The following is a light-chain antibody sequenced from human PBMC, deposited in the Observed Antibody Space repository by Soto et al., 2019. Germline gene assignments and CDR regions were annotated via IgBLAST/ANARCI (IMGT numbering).Light chain of an antibody. Sequence: QSVLTQPPSVSGAPGQRVTISCTGSSSNIGAGYDVHWYRQLPGTAPKLLIYGNSNRPSGAPDRFSGSKSGTSASLAITGLQAEDEADYYCQSYDSSLSGSYVFGTGTKVTVL. J-gene: IGLJ1*01. CDR2: GNS. V-gene: IGLV1-40*01. CDR3: QSYDSSLSGSYV. CDR1: SSNIGAGYD.